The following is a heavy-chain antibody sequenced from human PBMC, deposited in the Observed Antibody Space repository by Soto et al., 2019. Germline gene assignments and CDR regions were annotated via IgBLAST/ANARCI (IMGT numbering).Heavy chain of an antibody. D-gene: IGHD4-17*01. Sequence: QVQLQESGPGLVKPSQTLSLTCTVSGGSISSGGYYWSWIRQNQGKGLEWIGYIHDSGSTYSNPPLKSRVIISVDTSKNQFSLKLSSVTAADTAVYYCARSYGDFGWYFDLWGRGTLVTVSS. CDR1: GGSISSGGYY. V-gene: IGHV4-31*03. J-gene: IGHJ2*01. CDR2: IHDSGST. CDR3: ARSYGDFGWYFDL.